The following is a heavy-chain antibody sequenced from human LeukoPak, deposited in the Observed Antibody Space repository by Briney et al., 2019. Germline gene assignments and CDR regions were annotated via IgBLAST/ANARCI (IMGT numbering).Heavy chain of an antibody. Sequence: GASVEVSCKASGYTFTTYGITWIRQAPGQGLEWLGWISPYNGATEYAQNLQDRVSMTTDTSTNTAYIEVRSLKSDDTAVYYCARDSDWNVDYWGQGTLVTVSS. CDR2: ISPYNGAT. CDR1: GYTFTTYG. CDR3: ARDSDWNVDY. D-gene: IGHD1-1*01. J-gene: IGHJ4*02. V-gene: IGHV1-18*01.